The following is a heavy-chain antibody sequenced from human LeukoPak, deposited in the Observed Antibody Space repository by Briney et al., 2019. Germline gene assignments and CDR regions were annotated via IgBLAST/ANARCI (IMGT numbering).Heavy chain of an antibody. D-gene: IGHD6-19*01. CDR1: GFTFSSYG. CDR3: AREDSSGWYVGDY. V-gene: IGHV3-33*01. Sequence: GGSLRLSCAASGFTFSSYGMHWVRQAPGKGLEWVAVIWYDGSNKYYADSVKGRSTISRDNSKNTLYLQMNSLRAEDTAVYYCAREDSSGWYVGDYWGQGTLVTVSS. J-gene: IGHJ4*02. CDR2: IWYDGSNK.